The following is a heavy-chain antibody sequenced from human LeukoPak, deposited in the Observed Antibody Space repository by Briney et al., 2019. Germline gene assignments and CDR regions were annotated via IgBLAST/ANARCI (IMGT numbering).Heavy chain of an antibody. CDR1: GFTFSSHA. J-gene: IGHJ3*02. CDR3: ARASITASGPHDVYDI. D-gene: IGHD6-13*01. Sequence: GGSLRLSCAASGFTFSSHAMHWVRQAPGKGLEYVSAISGNGDNTWYRDSVKGRFTISRANSAQMLYLQMGSLRGEDMAVYFCARASITASGPHDVYDIWGRGTMATVSS. CDR2: ISGNGDNT. V-gene: IGHV3-64*02.